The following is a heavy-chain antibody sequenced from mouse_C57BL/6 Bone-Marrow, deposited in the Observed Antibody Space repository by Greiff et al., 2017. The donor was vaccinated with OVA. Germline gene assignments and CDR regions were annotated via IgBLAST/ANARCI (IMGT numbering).Heavy chain of an antibody. Sequence: QVQLQQSGAELMKPGASVKLSCKATGYTFTGYWIEWVKQRPGHGLEWIGEILPGSGSTNYNEKFKGKATLTADTSSNTAYMQLSRLATEDSAIYYSAREGREWLLYYFAYWGQGTPLTVSA. J-gene: IGHJ2*01. CDR1: GYTFTGYW. V-gene: IGHV1-9*01. D-gene: IGHD2-3*01. CDR2: ILPGSGST. CDR3: AREGREWLLYYFAY.